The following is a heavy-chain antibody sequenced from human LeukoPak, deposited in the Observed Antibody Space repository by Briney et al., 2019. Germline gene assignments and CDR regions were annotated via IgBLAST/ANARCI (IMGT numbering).Heavy chain of an antibody. D-gene: IGHD6-13*01. V-gene: IGHV3-21*01. CDR2: ISRNSSYK. J-gene: IGHJ6*03. Sequence: PGGSLRLSCAASGFTFSSYSMNWVRQAPGKGLEWVSTISRNSSYKYYADSVKGRFTISRDNAKNSLYLQMNSLRAEDTAVYYCAREYSSSWWSYYYFYMDVWGKGTTVTVS. CDR3: AREYSSSWWSYYYFYMDV. CDR1: GFTFSSYS.